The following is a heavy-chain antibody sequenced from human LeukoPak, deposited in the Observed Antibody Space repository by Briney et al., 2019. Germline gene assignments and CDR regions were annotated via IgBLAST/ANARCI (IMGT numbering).Heavy chain of an antibody. CDR2: VNHSGST. CDR1: GGSFSGYY. V-gene: IGHV4-34*01. J-gene: IGHJ4*02. Sequence: PSETLSLTCAVYGGSFSGYYWSWTRQPPGKGLEWIGEVNHSGSTNYNPSLKSRVTISVDTSKNQFSLKLSSVTAADTAVYYCARGFRIQLWSRSSALDYWGQGTLVTVSS. D-gene: IGHD5-18*01. CDR3: ARGFRIQLWSRSSALDY.